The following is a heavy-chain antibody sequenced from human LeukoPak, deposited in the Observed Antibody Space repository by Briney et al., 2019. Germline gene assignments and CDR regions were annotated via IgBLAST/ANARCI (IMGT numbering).Heavy chain of an antibody. CDR1: GFTFSSYG. D-gene: IGHD1-7*01. CDR2: ISLNSGNI. V-gene: IGHV3-9*01. J-gene: IGHJ6*02. Sequence: GGSLRLSCAASGFTFSSYGMHWVRQAPGKGLEWVSGISLNSGNIGYADSVKGRFTISRDNAKNSLFLQMNSLRAEDTAVYYCARDGGWNYVDYYYGMDVWGQGTTVTVSS. CDR3: ARDGGWNYVDYYYGMDV.